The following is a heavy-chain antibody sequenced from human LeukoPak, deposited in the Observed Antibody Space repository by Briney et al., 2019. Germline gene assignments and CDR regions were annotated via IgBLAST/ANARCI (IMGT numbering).Heavy chain of an antibody. D-gene: IGHD5/OR15-5a*01. CDR1: GFTFSSYF. CDR2: ISSSSSYI. Sequence: GGSLRLSRAASGFTFSSYFMNWVRQAPGKGLEWVSSISSSSSYIYYADSVKGRFTISRDNAKNSLYLQMNSLRAEDTAVYYCARSEGGIYDNVWGKGTTVTISS. J-gene: IGHJ6*04. V-gene: IGHV3-21*01. CDR3: ARSEGGIYDNV.